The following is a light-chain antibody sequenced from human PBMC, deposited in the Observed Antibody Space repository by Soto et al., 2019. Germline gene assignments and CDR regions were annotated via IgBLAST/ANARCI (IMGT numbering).Light chain of an antibody. V-gene: IGKV1-5*01. CDR3: HSRA. CDR2: DAS. CDR1: QSISSW. Sequence: DIQMTQSPSTLSASVGDRVTITCRASQSISSWLAWYQQKAGKAPKLLIYDASSLESGVPSRFSGSGSGTEFTLTISGLQPDDFATYFCHSRAFGQGTRREIK. J-gene: IGKJ5*01.